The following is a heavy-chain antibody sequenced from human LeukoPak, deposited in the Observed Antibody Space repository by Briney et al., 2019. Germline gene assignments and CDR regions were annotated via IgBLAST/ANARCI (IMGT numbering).Heavy chain of an antibody. CDR1: GFTFSRYA. CDR2: ISGGGGST. D-gene: IGHD1-26*01. Sequence: VGSLRLSCAASGFTFSRYAMSWVRQAPGKGLEWVSVISGGGGSTYYADSVKGRFTISRDNSKNTLYLQMNSLRVEDTAVYYCAKDDVTSGSLYYFDYWGQGTLVTVSS. J-gene: IGHJ4*02. CDR3: AKDDVTSGSLYYFDY. V-gene: IGHV3-23*01.